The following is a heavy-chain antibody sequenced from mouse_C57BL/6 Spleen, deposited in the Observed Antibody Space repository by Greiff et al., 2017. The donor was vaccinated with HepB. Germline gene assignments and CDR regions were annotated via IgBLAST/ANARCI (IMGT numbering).Heavy chain of an antibody. CDR2: ISNGGGST. D-gene: IGHD1-1*01. CDR1: GFTFSDYY. CDR3: ARHAYGSSEAWFAY. J-gene: IGHJ3*01. Sequence: EVQGVESGGGLVQPGGSLKLSCAASGFTFSDYYMYWVRQTPEKRLEWVAYISNGGGSTYSPDTVKGRFTISRDNAKNTLYLQMSRLKSEDTAMYYCARHAYGSSEAWFAYWGQGTLVTVSA. V-gene: IGHV5-12*01.